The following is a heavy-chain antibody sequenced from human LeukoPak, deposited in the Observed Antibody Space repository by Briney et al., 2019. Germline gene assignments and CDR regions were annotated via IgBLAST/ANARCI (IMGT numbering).Heavy chain of an antibody. J-gene: IGHJ4*02. CDR2: INPNSGGT. CDR3: ARNFFGGTIDY. Sequence: ASVKVSCKAPGYTFTGYYMHWVRQAPGQGLEWMGRINPNSGGTNYAQKFQGRVTMTRDTSISTAYMELSRLRSDDTAVYYCARNFFGGTIDYWGQGTLVTVSS. V-gene: IGHV1-2*06. D-gene: IGHD3-3*01. CDR1: GYTFTGYY.